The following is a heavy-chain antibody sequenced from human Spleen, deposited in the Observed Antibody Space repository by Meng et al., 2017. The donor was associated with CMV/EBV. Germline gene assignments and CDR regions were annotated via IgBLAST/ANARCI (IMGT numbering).Heavy chain of an antibody. CDR2: ISSSSSYI. CDR1: GFNFIDYT. Sequence: GESLKISCAGSGFNFIDYTINWVRQAPGKGLEWVSSISSSSSYIYYADSVQGRFTISRDNAKNLLFLQMTSLRAEDTAVYFCARDRGIVVVPETLDYYYPGMDVWGQGTTVTVSS. D-gene: IGHD2-2*01. CDR3: ARDRGIVVVPETLDYYYPGMDV. J-gene: IGHJ6*02. V-gene: IGHV3-21*06.